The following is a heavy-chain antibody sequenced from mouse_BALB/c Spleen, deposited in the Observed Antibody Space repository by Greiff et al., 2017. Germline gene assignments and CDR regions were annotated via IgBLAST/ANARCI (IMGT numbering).Heavy chain of an antibody. V-gene: IGHV5-6-2*01. D-gene: IGHD2-14*01. CDR3: ARRGYEAMDY. J-gene: IGHJ4*01. CDR1: GFTFSSYY. CDR2: INSNGGST. Sequence: EVQLVESGGGLVKLGGSLKLSCAASGFTFSSYYMSWVRQTPEKRLELVAAINSNGGSTYYPDTVKGRFTISRDNAKNTLYLQMSSLKSEDTALYYCARRGYEAMDYWGQGTSVTVSS.